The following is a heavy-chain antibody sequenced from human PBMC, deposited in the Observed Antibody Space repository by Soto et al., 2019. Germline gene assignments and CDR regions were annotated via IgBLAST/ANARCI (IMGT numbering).Heavy chain of an antibody. J-gene: IGHJ5*02. CDR1: GFTFSSYG. Sequence: GGSLRLSCAASGFTFSSYGMHWVRQAPGKGLEWVAVISYDGSNKYYADSVKDRFTISRDNSKNTLYLQMNSLRAEDTAVYYCAKDVGQSNYYDSSGPFDPWGQGTLVTVSS. CDR2: ISYDGSNK. D-gene: IGHD3-22*01. CDR3: AKDVGQSNYYDSSGPFDP. V-gene: IGHV3-30*18.